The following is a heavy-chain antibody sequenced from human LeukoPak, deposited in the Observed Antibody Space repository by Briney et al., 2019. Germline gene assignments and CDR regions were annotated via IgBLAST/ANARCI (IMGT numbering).Heavy chain of an antibody. D-gene: IGHD3-22*01. J-gene: IGHJ4*02. V-gene: IGHV4-4*02. CDR3: ARDWATYYYDSSGYYYRGTGVNFDY. CDR1: GGSISSSNW. Sequence: PSETLSLTCAVSGGSISSSNWWSWVRQPPGKGLEWIGEINHSGGTNYNPSLKSRVTISVDTSKNQFSLKLSSVTAADTAVYYCARDWATYYYDSSGYYYRGTGVNFDYWGQGTLVTVSS. CDR2: INHSGGT.